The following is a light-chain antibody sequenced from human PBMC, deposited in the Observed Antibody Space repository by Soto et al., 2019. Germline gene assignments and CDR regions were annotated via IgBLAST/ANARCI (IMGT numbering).Light chain of an antibody. CDR1: STNIGSNA. Sequence: QSVLTQSPSASGTPGQRVTISCSGSSTNIGSNAVNWYQALPGTAPKLLIYSNNQRPSGVPVRFSGSKSGTSASLAISGLQSEDEADYYCAAWDDSLNGHYVFGTGTKLTVL. J-gene: IGLJ1*01. CDR3: AAWDDSLNGHYV. V-gene: IGLV1-44*01. CDR2: SNN.